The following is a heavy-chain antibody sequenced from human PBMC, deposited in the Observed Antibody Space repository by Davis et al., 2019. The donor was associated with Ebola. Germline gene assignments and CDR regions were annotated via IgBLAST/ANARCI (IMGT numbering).Heavy chain of an antibody. V-gene: IGHV4-4*02. CDR3: VGGYNFDY. CDR1: GGSISSSNW. Sequence: SATLSLTCAVSGGSISSSNWWSWVRQPPGKGLEWIGEIYHSGSTNYNPSLKSRVTMSADASENQVSLKLTSVTAADTATYYCVGGYNFDYWGQGALVIVSS. J-gene: IGHJ4*02. D-gene: IGHD5-18*01. CDR2: IYHSGST.